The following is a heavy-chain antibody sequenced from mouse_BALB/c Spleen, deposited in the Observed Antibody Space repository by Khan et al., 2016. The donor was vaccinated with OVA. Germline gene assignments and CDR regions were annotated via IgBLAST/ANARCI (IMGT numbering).Heavy chain of an antibody. Sequence: VQLQQSGAEFVKPGASVRLSCTASGFNIKNTYIHWVTQRPEQGLDWIGRIDPANGNIKYDPKFQGRATITADTSSNTAYLQLSSLTSEDTAVYYCAHSLLLDALDYWGQGTSVTVSS. J-gene: IGHJ4*01. V-gene: IGHV14-3*02. CDR1: GFNIKNTY. CDR3: AHSLLLDALDY. CDR2: IDPANGNI. D-gene: IGHD1-2*01.